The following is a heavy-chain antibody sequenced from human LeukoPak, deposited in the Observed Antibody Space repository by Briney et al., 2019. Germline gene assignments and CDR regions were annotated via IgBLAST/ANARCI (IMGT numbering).Heavy chain of an antibody. CDR2: ISGSGGST. D-gene: IGHD3-9*01. J-gene: IGHJ4*02. CDR3: AKYYDILTGYLYPDY. CDR1: GFTFSSYA. V-gene: IGHV3-23*01. Sequence: GGSLRLSCAASGFTFSSYAMSWVRQAPGKGLEWVSAISGSGGSTYYADSVKGRFTIPRDSSKNTLYLQMNSLRAEDTAVYYCAKYYDILTGYLYPDYWGQGTLVTVSS.